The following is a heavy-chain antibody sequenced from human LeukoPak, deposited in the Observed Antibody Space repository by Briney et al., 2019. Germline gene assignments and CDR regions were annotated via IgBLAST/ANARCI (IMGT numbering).Heavy chain of an antibody. CDR3: ARRIVGPSSGGDY. D-gene: IGHD1-26*01. CDR2: ISGGDT. Sequence: GGSLRLSCTASGFTLNNDAMSWVRQAPGKGLEWVSAISGGDTYYAGSVKGRFTISRDNSKNTLYLQMNSLGAEDTAVYFCARRIVGPSSGGDYWGQGTPVTVSS. J-gene: IGHJ4*02. CDR1: GFTLNNDA. V-gene: IGHV3-23*01.